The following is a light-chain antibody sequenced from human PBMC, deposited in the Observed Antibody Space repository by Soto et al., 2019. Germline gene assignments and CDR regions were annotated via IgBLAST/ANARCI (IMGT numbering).Light chain of an antibody. CDR1: QSVRTKY. CDR3: QQFVSLPVT. V-gene: IGKV3-20*01. J-gene: IGKJ5*01. Sequence: EIVLTQSPGTLSLSPGERATLSCRASQSVRTKYLTWYQQKPGQSPRLLIYGASSRATGIPDRFSGSGSGTDFTLTIGRLEPEDFVVYYCQQFVSLPVTFGQGTRLEIK. CDR2: GAS.